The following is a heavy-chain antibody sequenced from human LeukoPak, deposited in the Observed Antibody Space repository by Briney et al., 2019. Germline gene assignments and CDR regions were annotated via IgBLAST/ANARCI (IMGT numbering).Heavy chain of an antibody. J-gene: IGHJ6*03. CDR2: INPNSGGT. CDR3: ATSNYYGSGSYGYYYMDV. V-gene: IGHV1-2*02. Sequence: ASVKVSCKASGYTFIGYYMHWVRQAPGQGLEWMGWINPNSGGTNYAQKFQGRVTMTRDTSISTAYMELSSLRSEDTAVYYCATSNYYGSGSYGYYYMDVWGKGTTVTISS. D-gene: IGHD3-10*01. CDR1: GYTFIGYY.